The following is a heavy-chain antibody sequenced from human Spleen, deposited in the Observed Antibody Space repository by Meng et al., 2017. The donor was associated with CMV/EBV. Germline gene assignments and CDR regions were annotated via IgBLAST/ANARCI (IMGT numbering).Heavy chain of an antibody. D-gene: IGHD6-25*01. CDR2: INSDGSST. Sequence: LSYAAAGFTFSRYGMKWVRQAAGEGLVWVARINSDGSSTSYADSVKGRFTISRDNAKNTLYLQMNSLRAEDTAVYYCARAKRNYFDYWGQGTLVTVSS. CDR3: ARAKRNYFDY. V-gene: IGHV3-74*01. CDR1: GFTFSRYG. J-gene: IGHJ4*02.